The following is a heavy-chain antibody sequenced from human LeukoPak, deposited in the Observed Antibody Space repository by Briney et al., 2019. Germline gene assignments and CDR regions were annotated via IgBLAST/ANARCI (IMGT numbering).Heavy chain of an antibody. D-gene: IGHD1-26*01. CDR1: GFTFSSYG. CDR3: ARVGSGSYFLDGFDI. Sequence: GGSLRLSCAASGFTFSSYGMHWVRQAPGKGLEWVAVIWYDGSIKYYADSVKGRFTISRDNPKNTLYLQMNSLRAEDTAVYYCARVGSGSYFLDGFDIWGQGTVVTVSP. CDR2: IWYDGSIK. V-gene: IGHV3-33*01. J-gene: IGHJ3*02.